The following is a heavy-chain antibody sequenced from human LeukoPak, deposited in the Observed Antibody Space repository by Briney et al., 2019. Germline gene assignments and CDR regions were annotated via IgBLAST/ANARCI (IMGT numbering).Heavy chain of an antibody. J-gene: IGHJ4*02. D-gene: IGHD4-17*01. CDR3: ASMTTVLN. CDR2: ISYDGSNK. Sequence: GGSLRLSCGASGFTFSSHAMTWVRQAPGKGLEWVAVISYDGSNKYYADSVKGRFTISRDNSKNTLYLQMNSLRAEDTAVYYCASMTTVLNWGQGTLVTVSS. CDR1: GFTFSSHA. V-gene: IGHV3-30-3*01.